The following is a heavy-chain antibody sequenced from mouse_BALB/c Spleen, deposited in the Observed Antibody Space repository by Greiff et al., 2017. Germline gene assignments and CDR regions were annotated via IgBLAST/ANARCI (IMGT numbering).Heavy chain of an antibody. CDR2: ISYSGST. CDR1: GYSITSDYA. J-gene: IGHJ2*01. D-gene: IGHD1-2*01. Sequence: DVKLVESGPGLVKPSQSLSLTCTVTGYSITSDYAWNWIRQFPGNKLEWMGYISYSGSTSYNPSLKSRISITRDTSKNQFFLQLNSVTTEDTATYYCARTRLRLFDYWGQGTTLTVSS. CDR3: ARTRLRLFDY. V-gene: IGHV3-2*02.